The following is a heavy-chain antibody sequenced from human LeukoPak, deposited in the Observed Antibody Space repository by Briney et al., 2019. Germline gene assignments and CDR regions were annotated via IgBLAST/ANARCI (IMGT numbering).Heavy chain of an antibody. CDR3: ARGGTLCTYFDS. V-gene: IGHV4-4*07. Sequence: SETLSLTCSVSGGSTSDYYQNWIRQPAGQGLEWLGRIYYTGNTAYNPSLESRLTMSLDTAKNQFSLKVTSVTAADTAVYYCARGGTLCTYFDSRGRGTLVTVSP. J-gene: IGHJ4*02. CDR1: GGSTSDYY. CDR2: IYYTGNT. D-gene: IGHD2-8*01.